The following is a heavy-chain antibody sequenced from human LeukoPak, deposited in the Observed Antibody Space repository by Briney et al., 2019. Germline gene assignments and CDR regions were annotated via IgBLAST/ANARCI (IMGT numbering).Heavy chain of an antibody. CDR1: GYTFIGYY. CDR2: INPNSGDT. V-gene: IGHV1-2*02. J-gene: IGHJ4*02. CDR3: TRGDEYGDY. D-gene: IGHD4-17*01. Sequence: ASVKVSCKASGYTFIGYYVHWVRQAPGQGLEWMGWINPNSGDTKYAQKFLGRVTMTSVTSTNTAYMELTGLISDDTAVYFCTRGDEYGDYWGQGTLVTVSS.